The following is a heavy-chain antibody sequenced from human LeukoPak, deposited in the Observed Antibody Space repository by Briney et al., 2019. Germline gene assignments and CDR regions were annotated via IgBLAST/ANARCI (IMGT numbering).Heavy chain of an antibody. J-gene: IGHJ4*02. CDR1: GYTFTGYY. CDR3: ARDDPMTTPKIPVY. CDR2: INPYSGGT. Sequence: GASVKVSCKASGYTFTGYYMHWVRQAPGQGLEWMGWINPYSGGTNYAQKFQGRVTMTRDTSISTAYMELSRLRSDDTAVYYCARDDPMTTPKIPVYWGQGTLVTVSS. D-gene: IGHD4-17*01. V-gene: IGHV1-2*02.